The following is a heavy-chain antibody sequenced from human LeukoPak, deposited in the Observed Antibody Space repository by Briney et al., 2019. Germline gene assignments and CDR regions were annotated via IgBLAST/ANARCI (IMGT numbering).Heavy chain of an antibody. J-gene: IGHJ6*03. Sequence: SETLSLTCTVSGGSISSYYWNWIRQPPGKGLEWIGSISYSGSTNYNPSLESRVTISVDTSKNQISLKLSSVTAADTTVYYGARAPERWYSYGSYTYYYMDVWGKGTTVTVSS. CDR3: ARAPERWYSYGSYTYYYMDV. V-gene: IGHV4-59*01. CDR1: GGSISSYY. D-gene: IGHD5-18*01. CDR2: ISYSGST.